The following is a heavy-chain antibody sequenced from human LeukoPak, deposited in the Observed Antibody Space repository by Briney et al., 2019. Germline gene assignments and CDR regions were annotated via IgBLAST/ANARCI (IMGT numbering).Heavy chain of an antibody. V-gene: IGHV3-21*01. D-gene: IGHD2-15*01. Sequence: KPGGSLRLSCAASGFTFSSFSMNWVRQAPGKGLECVSSISSRSTYIYYADSVRGRFTISRDNAKNSLYLQMNSLRAEDTAVYYCARVPSDIVVVEPATPDFWGQGTLVTVSS. CDR2: ISSRSTYI. J-gene: IGHJ4*02. CDR3: ARVPSDIVVVEPATPDF. CDR1: GFTFSSFS.